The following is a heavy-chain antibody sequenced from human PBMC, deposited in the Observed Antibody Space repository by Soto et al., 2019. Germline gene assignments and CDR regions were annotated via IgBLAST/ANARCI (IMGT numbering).Heavy chain of an antibody. Sequence: SGPTLVNPTETLTLTCTFSGFSLSTRGMGVAWIRQPPGRALEWLALIYWNDDPRYSPSLKSRLTITKDTTKNQVVLTMTNMDPADPATYYSATRNPEYGMDVWGQGTMVTVSS. CDR1: GFSLSTRGMG. V-gene: IGHV2-5*01. CDR3: ATRNPEYGMDV. CDR2: IYWNDDP. J-gene: IGHJ6*02.